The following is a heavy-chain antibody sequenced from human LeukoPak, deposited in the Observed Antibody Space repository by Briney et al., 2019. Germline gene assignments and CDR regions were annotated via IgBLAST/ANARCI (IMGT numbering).Heavy chain of an antibody. J-gene: IGHJ5*02. D-gene: IGHD2-2*01. CDR3: ARAAVVPAAIGWFDP. Sequence: PSQTLSLTCAVSGGSISSGGYSWSWIRQPPGKGLERIVYIYHRGSTYYNPSPKSRVTISVDRSKNQFSLKLSSVAAADTAVYYCARAAVVPAAIGWFDPWGQGTLVTVSS. CDR2: IYHRGST. CDR1: GGSISSGGYS. V-gene: IGHV4-30-2*01.